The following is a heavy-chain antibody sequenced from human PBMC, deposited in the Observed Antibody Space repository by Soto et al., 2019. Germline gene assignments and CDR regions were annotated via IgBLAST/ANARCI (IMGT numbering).Heavy chain of an antibody. CDR2: ISAHNGNT. CDR1: GYTFTSYG. CDR3: ARGGYGDY. V-gene: IGHV1-18*01. J-gene: IGHJ4*02. D-gene: IGHD1-1*01. Sequence: QVHLVQSGAEVKKPGASVKVSCKASGYTFTSYGITWVRQAPGQGLEWMGWISAHNGNTDYAQKLQGRVIVTRDTSTGTAYRELRSLISDDTAVYYCARGGYGDYWGQGALVTVSS.